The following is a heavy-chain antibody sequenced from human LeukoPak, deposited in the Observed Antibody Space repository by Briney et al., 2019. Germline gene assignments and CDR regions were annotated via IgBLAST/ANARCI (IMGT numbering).Heavy chain of an antibody. CDR2: IYPGDSDT. CDR1: GYSFTSYW. Sequence: GESLKISCKGSGYSFTSYWVGWLRQMPGKGLEWMGIIYPGDSDTRYSPSFQGQVTTSADKSISTAYLQWSSLKASDTAMYYCARRSIYGDYDFDYWGQGTLVTVSS. J-gene: IGHJ4*02. CDR3: ARRSIYGDYDFDY. D-gene: IGHD4-17*01. V-gene: IGHV5-51*01.